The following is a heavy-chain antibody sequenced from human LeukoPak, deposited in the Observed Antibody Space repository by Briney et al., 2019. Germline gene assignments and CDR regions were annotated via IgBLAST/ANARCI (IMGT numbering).Heavy chain of an antibody. J-gene: IGHJ4*02. Sequence: PGGSLRLSCAASGFTFSSYAMSWVRQAPGKGLEWVSAISGSGGSTYYADSVKGRFTISRDNSKSTLYLQMNSLRAEDTAVYYCAAKGGGNSAFDYWGQGTLVTVSS. CDR3: AAKGGGNSAFDY. CDR1: GFTFSSYA. D-gene: IGHD4-23*01. CDR2: ISGSGGST. V-gene: IGHV3-23*01.